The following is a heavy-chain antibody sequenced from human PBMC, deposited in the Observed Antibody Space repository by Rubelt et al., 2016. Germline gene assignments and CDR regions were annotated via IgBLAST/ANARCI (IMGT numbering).Heavy chain of an antibody. V-gene: IGHV1-18*01. CDR2: ISTNSGDT. D-gene: IGHD3-3*01. CDR1: GYTFTSYG. J-gene: IGHJ4*02. CDR3: ARDSLYESGSDY. Sequence: QVQLVQSGAEVKKPGASVKVSCKASGYTFTSYGISWVRQAPGQGLEWLGWISTNSGDTNCAQNLQGRVTLTTDTSTGTAYMELRSLRSDDTALYYCARDSLYESGSDYWGQGTLVTVSS.